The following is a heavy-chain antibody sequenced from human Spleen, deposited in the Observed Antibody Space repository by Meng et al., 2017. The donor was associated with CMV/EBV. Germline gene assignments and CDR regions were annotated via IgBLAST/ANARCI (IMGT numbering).Heavy chain of an antibody. D-gene: IGHD7-27*01. J-gene: IGHJ4*02. CDR1: GYTFTTYY. CDR2: IYPNSGGT. Sequence: ASVKVSCKASGYTFTTYYMHWVRHAPGQGLEWMGWIYPNSGGTHYAQKFQGRLTVTRDTSISTGYMELSSLGSDDTAVYYCARDNDWGPDYWGQGTLVTVSS. V-gene: IGHV1-2*02. CDR3: ARDNDWGPDY.